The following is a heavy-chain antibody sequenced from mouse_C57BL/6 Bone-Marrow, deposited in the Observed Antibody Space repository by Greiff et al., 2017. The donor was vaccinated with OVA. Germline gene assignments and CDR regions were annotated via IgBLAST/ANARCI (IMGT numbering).Heavy chain of an antibody. D-gene: IGHD1-1*01. CDR1: GYAFSSYW. Sequence: QVQLQQSGAELVKPGASVKISCKASGYAFSSYWMNWVKQRPGKGLEWIGQIYPGDGDTNYNGKFKGKATLTADKSSSTAYMQLSSLTSEDSAVYFCAREDYYGSSPFDYWGQGTLVTVSA. CDR3: AREDYYGSSPFDY. CDR2: IYPGDGDT. V-gene: IGHV1-80*01. J-gene: IGHJ3*01.